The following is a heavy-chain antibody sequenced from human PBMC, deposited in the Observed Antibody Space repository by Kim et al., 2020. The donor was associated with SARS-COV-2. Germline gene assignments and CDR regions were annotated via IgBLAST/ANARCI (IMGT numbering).Heavy chain of an antibody. CDR1: GYSFTSYW. J-gene: IGHJ3*02. Sequence: GESLKISCKGSGYSFTSYWISWVRQMPGKGLEWMGRIDPSDSYTNYSPSFQGHVTISADKSISTAYLQWSSLKASDTAMYYCATMIVDPKLAEPANHDAFDIWGQGTMVTVSS. D-gene: IGHD3-22*01. CDR2: IDPSDSYT. V-gene: IGHV5-10-1*01. CDR3: ATMIVDPKLAEPANHDAFDI.